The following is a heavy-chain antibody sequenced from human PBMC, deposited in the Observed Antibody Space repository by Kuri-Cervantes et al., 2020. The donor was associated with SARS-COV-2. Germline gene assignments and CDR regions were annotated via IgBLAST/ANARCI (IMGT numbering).Heavy chain of an antibody. V-gene: IGHV4-39*01. D-gene: IGHD3-3*01. CDR2: IYYSGST. CDR3: ASSLTIFGVFGWFDP. J-gene: IGHJ5*02. Sequence: SETLSLTCTVSGGSISSSSYYWGWIRQPPGKGLEWIGSIYYSGSTYYNPSLKSRVTISVDTSKNQFSLKLSSVTAADTAVYYCASSLTIFGVFGWFDPWGQGTLVTVSS. CDR1: GGSISSSSYY.